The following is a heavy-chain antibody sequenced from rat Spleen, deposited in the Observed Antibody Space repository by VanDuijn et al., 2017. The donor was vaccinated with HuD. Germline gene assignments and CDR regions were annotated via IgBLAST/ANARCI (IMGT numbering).Heavy chain of an antibody. J-gene: IGHJ4*01. V-gene: IGHV2-43*01. CDR1: GFSLTSYH. D-gene: IGHD5-1*01. CDR3: ARAPGNGYDMDA. CDR2: IWTGGST. Sequence: QVQLKESGPGLVQPSQTLSLTCTVSGFSLTSYHVSWVRQPPGKGLEWMGVIWTGGSTTYNSALKSRLSISRDTSKNHIFLKMNSLQSEDTATYHCARAPGNGYDMDAWGQGASVTVSS.